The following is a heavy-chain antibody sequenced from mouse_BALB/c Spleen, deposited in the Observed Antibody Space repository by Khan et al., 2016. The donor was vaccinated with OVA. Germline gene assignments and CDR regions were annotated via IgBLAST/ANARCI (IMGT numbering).Heavy chain of an antibody. J-gene: IGHJ4*01. CDR2: IDPATGNI. CDR3: ARTEIHYYGAYTMDY. CDR1: GFNIKDTY. V-gene: IGHV14-3*02. D-gene: IGHD1-2*01. Sequence: IQLVQSGAELVKPGASVKLSCTASGFNIKDTYMHWVKQRPEQGLEWIGRIDPATGNIKYDPKFQGKATITADTSSNTAFLHLSSLKSEDTAVYYCARTEIHYYGAYTMDYWGQGTSVTVSS.